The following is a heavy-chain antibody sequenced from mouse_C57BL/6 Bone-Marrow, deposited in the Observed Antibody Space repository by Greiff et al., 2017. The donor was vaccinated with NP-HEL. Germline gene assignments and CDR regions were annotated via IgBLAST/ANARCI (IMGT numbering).Heavy chain of an antibody. V-gene: IGHV1-55*01. CDR1: GYTFTSYW. CDR2: IYPGSGST. CDR3: ARMGYGPWFAY. D-gene: IGHD1-1*01. J-gene: IGHJ3*01. Sequence: QVQLKESGAELVKPGASVKMSCKASGYTFTSYWITWVKQRPGQGLEWIGDIYPGSGSTNYNEKFKSRATLTVDTSSSTAYMQLSSLTSEDSAVYYCARMGYGPWFAYWGQGTLVTVSA.